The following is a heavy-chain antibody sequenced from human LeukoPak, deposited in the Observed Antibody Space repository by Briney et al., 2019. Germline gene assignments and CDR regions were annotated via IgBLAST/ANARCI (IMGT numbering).Heavy chain of an antibody. J-gene: IGHJ4*02. CDR2: MNPNSGNT. CDR1: GYTFTSYD. CDR3: ARGVHYYDSSGYTILFDY. D-gene: IGHD3-22*01. Sequence: ASXKVSCKASGYTFTSYDINWVRQATGQGLEWMGWMNPNSGNTGYAQKFQGRVTMTRNTSISTAYMELSSLRSEDTAVYYCARGVHYYDSSGYTILFDYWGQGTLVTVSS. V-gene: IGHV1-8*01.